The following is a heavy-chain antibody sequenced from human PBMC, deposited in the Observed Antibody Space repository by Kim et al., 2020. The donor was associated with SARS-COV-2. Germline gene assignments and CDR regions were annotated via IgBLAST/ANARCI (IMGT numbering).Heavy chain of an antibody. V-gene: IGHV3-74*01. Sequence: GGSLILSCAASGFTFRSYWMHWVRQAPGKGLVWVSRIDSDGSSTSYADSVKGRFTISRDNAKNTLYLQMNSLRAEDTALYYCASTKSDAFDIWGQGTMVIVSS. CDR1: GFTFRSYW. J-gene: IGHJ3*02. CDR3: ASTKSDAFDI. D-gene: IGHD1-1*01. CDR2: IDSDGSST.